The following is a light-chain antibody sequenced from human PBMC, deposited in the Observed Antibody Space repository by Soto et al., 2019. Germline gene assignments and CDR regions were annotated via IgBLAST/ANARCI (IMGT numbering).Light chain of an antibody. Sequence: EIVMTQSPATLSVSPGERATLSCRASQSVRDNLAWYQQKPGQAPRLLIYGASTRATGIPARFSGIGSGTEFTLTISRLEPEDFAVYYCQQYGSSPWTFGQGTKVDIK. CDR3: QQYGSSPWT. V-gene: IGKV3D-15*02. CDR1: QSVRDN. CDR2: GAS. J-gene: IGKJ1*01.